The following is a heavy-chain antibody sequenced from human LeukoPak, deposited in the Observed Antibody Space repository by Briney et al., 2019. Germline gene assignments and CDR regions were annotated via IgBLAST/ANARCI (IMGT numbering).Heavy chain of an antibody. D-gene: IGHD2-2*01. CDR3: TTEQAAMVNPRVFGYYGMDV. J-gene: IGHJ6*02. Sequence: GGSLRLSCAASGFTFSDYYMTWIRQAPGKGLEWVSYIGSSRSTIYYADSVRGRFTISRDNSKNTLYLQMNSLKTEDTAVYYCTTEQAAMVNPRVFGYYGMDVWGQGTTVTVSS. V-gene: IGHV3-11*01. CDR1: GFTFSDYY. CDR2: IGSSRSTI.